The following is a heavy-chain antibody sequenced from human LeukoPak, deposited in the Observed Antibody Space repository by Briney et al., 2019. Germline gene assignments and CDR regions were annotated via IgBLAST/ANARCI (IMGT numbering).Heavy chain of an antibody. J-gene: IGHJ6*03. CDR3: AGNSSGWYDYSYQYKDV. D-gene: IGHD6-19*01. CDR2: IY. Sequence: SDPLSLTCTVSVHAITAYHWHWTRQPPGKAREGIRSIYTYNPSLKSRVTISVDTSKTQFSLKLSSVTAADTAIYYCAGNSSGWYDYSYQYKDVWGKGTTVTVSS. V-gene: IGHV4-59*07. CDR1: VHAITAYH.